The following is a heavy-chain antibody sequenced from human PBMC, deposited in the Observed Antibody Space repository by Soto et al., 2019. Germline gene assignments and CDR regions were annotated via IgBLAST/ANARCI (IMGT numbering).Heavy chain of an antibody. J-gene: IGHJ6*02. CDR2: IYPGDSDT. D-gene: IGHD1-26*01. Sequence: GESLKISCKGSGYSFTSYWIGWVRQMPGKGLEWMGIIYPGDSDTRYSPSFQGQVTISADKSISTAYLQWSSLKASDTAMYYCARAVGATRVYYYYYYGMDVWGQGTTVTVSS. V-gene: IGHV5-51*01. CDR3: ARAVGATRVYYYYYYGMDV. CDR1: GYSFTSYW.